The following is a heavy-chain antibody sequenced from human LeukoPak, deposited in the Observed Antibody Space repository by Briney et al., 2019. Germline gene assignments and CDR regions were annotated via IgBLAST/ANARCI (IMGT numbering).Heavy chain of an antibody. V-gene: IGHV3-73*01. CDR1: GFTLSGSA. J-gene: IGHJ5*02. Sequence: GGSLRLSCAASGFTLSGSAMHWVRQASGKGLEWVGRIKNKANNFATAYAASVKGRFTISRDDSRNTAYLQMNSLKADDTAVYYCTRLIEGQFSFDLWGQGTLVTVSS. CDR3: TRLIEGQFSFDL. D-gene: IGHD2/OR15-2a*01. CDR2: IKNKANNFAT.